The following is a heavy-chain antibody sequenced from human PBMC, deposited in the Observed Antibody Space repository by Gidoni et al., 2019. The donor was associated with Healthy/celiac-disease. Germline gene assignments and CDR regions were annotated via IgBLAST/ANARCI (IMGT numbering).Heavy chain of an antibody. CDR3: TTDPDSTRYCGGDCYRGY. CDR1: GLPFSTAW. J-gene: IGHJ4*02. D-gene: IGHD2-21*02. V-gene: IGHV3-15*07. Sequence: EVQRVESGGGLVKPGGSLRLSCAASGLPFSTAWMTWVRQAPGKGLEWVGRIKSKTDGGTTDYAAPVKGRFTISRDDSKNTLYLQMNSLKTEDTDVYYCTTDPDSTRYCGGDCYRGYLGQGTLVTVSS. CDR2: IKSKTDGGTT.